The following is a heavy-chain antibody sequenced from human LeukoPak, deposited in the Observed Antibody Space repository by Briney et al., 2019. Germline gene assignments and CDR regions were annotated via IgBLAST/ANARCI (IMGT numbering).Heavy chain of an antibody. CDR2: VYTSGST. CDR3: ARARGSDSRTFDY. Sequence: SETLSLTCNVSGGSISGYYWNWIRQPAGKGLEWVGRVYTSGSTNYNPSLKSRVTMSVDTSKNQFSLNLSSVTAADTAVYYCARARGSDSRTFDYWGQGTLVTVSS. J-gene: IGHJ4*02. V-gene: IGHV4-4*07. CDR1: GGSISGYY. D-gene: IGHD2-21*01.